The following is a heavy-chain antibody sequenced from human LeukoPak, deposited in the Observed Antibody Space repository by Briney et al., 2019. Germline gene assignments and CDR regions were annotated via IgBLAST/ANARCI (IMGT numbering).Heavy chain of an antibody. CDR3: ASTTSEGLLFLASSYYYYGMDV. Sequence: SVKVSCKASGGTFISYAISWVRQAPGQGLGWMGRIIPILGIANYAQKFQGRVTITADKSTSTAYMELSSLRSEDTAVYYCASTTSEGLLFLASSYYYYGMDVWGQGTTVTVSS. CDR1: GGTFISYA. CDR2: IIPILGIA. V-gene: IGHV1-69*04. J-gene: IGHJ6*02. D-gene: IGHD2-21*02.